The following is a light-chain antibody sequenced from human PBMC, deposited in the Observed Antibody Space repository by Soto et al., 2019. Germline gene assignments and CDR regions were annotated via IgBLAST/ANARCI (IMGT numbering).Light chain of an antibody. Sequence: EIVLTQSPATLSLSQGERPTLSCRASQSVSSYLAWYQQKPGQAPRLLIYAASNRATGIPARFSGSGSGTDFTLTISSLEPEDFAVYYCQQRSNWPPITFGQGTRLEIK. J-gene: IGKJ5*01. CDR2: AAS. V-gene: IGKV3-11*01. CDR1: QSVSSY. CDR3: QQRSNWPPIT.